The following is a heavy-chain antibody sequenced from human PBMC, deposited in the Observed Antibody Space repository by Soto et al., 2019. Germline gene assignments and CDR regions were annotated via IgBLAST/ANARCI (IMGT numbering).Heavy chain of an antibody. V-gene: IGHV3-23*01. CDR3: ARRVSGSYYGS. CDR1: GFTFSSYA. D-gene: IGHD1-26*01. J-gene: IGHJ5*02. CDR2: ISGSGDST. Sequence: EVQLLESGGGLVQPGGSLRLSCAASGFTFSSYAMRWVRQAPVKGLEWVSAISGSGDSTSYADSVKGRFTISRDNSKNTLYLQMNSLRAEDTAVYYGARRVSGSYYGSWGQGTLVTVSS.